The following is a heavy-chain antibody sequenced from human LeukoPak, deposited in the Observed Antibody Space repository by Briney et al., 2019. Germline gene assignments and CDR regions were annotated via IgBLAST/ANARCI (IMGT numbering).Heavy chain of an antibody. CDR1: GFTFGSYS. CDR2: ISSSSSTI. CDR3: ARGDVYYYDSSGQFDY. D-gene: IGHD3-22*01. V-gene: IGHV3-48*04. Sequence: GGSLRLSCAASGFTFGSYSMNWVRQAPGKGLEWVSYISSSSSTIYYADSVKGRFTISRDNAKNSLYLQMNSLRAEDTAVYYCARGDVYYYDSSGQFDYWGQGTLVTVSS. J-gene: IGHJ4*02.